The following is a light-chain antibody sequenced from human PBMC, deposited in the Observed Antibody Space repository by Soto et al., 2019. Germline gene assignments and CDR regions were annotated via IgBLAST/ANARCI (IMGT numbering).Light chain of an antibody. Sequence: QSALTQPPSASGSPGQSVTISCTGTSSDVGNYNYVSWYQQHPGKAPKLMIYEVSKRPSGVPDRFSGSKSGNTASLTVSGLQAEDEADYYYRSYAGNKGVFGTGTKVTVL. CDR2: EVS. CDR3: RSYAGNKGV. J-gene: IGLJ1*01. CDR1: SSDVGNYNY. V-gene: IGLV2-8*01.